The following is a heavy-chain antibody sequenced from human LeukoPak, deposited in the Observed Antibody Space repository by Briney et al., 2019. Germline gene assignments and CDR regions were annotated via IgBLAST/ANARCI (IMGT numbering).Heavy chain of an antibody. J-gene: IGHJ5*02. CDR3: ARGPHAVGATIWGVGFDP. CDR2: MFYSGST. D-gene: IGHD1-26*01. Sequence: PSETLSLTCTVSGDSISSSYYYWGWIRQPPGRGLEWIGSMFYSGSTYYNPSLKSRVTISVDTSKNQFSLKLSSVTAADTAVYYCARGPHAVGATIWGVGFDPWGQGTLVTVSS. CDR1: GDSISSSYYY. V-gene: IGHV4-39*07.